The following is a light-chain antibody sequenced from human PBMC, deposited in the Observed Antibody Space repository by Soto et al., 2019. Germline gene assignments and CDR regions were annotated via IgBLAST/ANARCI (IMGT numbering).Light chain of an antibody. V-gene: IGLV2-14*01. CDR3: SSYTSSSTLVV. CDR2: DVS. CDR1: SSDVGGYNY. J-gene: IGLJ2*01. Sequence: QSVLTQPASVSGSPGQSITISCTGTSSDVGGYNYDSWYQQHPGKAPKLMIYDVSNRPSGVSNRFSGSKSGNTASLTISGLQAEDEADYYCSSYTSSSTLVVFGGGTKVTVL.